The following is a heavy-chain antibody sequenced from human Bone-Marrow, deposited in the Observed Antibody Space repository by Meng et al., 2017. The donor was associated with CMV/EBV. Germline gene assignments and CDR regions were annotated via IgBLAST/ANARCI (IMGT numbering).Heavy chain of an antibody. CDR2: IWFDATKK. J-gene: IGHJ6*02. Sequence: GESLKISCAASGFIFSSYGMHWVRQAPGKGLEWVAVIWFDATKKYYADSVKGRFTISRDNSKNTLYLEMNSLRAEDTAVYYCAKDTFSSSTYGLDVWGQGTTVTVSS. CDR3: AKDTFSSSTYGLDV. V-gene: IGHV3-33*06. D-gene: IGHD6-6*01. CDR1: GFIFSSYG.